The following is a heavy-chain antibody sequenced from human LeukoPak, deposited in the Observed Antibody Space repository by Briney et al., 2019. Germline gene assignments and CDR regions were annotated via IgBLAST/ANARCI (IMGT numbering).Heavy chain of an antibody. V-gene: IGHV3-30*02. CDR3: AERGRSGSPGYYMDV. J-gene: IGHJ6*03. Sequence: PGGSLRLSCGASGFTFSTYGMHWVRQAPGKGLEWVAFIRYDGNNKYYTDSVKDRFTISRDNSKKTLYLQMNSLRAEDTALYYCAERGRSGSPGYYMDVWGKGTTVTVSS. CDR1: GFTFSTYG. D-gene: IGHD3-3*01. CDR2: IRYDGNNK.